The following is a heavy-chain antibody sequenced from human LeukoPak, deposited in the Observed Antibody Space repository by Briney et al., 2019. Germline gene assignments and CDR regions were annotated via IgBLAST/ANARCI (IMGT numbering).Heavy chain of an antibody. J-gene: IGHJ4*02. CDR2: IYYSGST. CDR1: GGSISSSSYY. V-gene: IGHV4-39*07. CDR3: ARETIRLGEL. Sequence: TPETLSLTCTVSGGSISSSSYYWGWIRQPPGKGLEWIGSIYYSGSTYYNPSLKSRVTISVDTSKNQFSLKLSSVTAADTAVYYCARETIRLGELWGQGTLVTVSS. D-gene: IGHD3-16*01.